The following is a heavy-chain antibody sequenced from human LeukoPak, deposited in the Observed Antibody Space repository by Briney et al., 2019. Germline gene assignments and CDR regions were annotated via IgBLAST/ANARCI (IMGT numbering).Heavy chain of an antibody. J-gene: IGHJ3*02. CDR2: INHSGST. D-gene: IGHD2-21*02. Sequence: SETLSLTCAVYGGSFSGYYWSWIRQPPGKGLEWIGEINHSGSTNYNPSLKSRVTISVDTSKNQFSLKLSSVTAADTAVYYCARSGDCGGDCEAFDIGGQGTMVTVSS. V-gene: IGHV4-34*01. CDR3: ARSGDCGGDCEAFDI. CDR1: GGSFSGYY.